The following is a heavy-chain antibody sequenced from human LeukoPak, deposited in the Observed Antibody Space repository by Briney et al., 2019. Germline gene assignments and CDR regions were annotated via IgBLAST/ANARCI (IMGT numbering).Heavy chain of an antibody. J-gene: IGHJ5*02. CDR3: STGDIVVVPAALYNWFDP. Sequence: SETLSLTCGVYGGSFSGYYWSWIPQPPGKALEWIGEINHSGSTNYNASLKSRVTISVDASKNQFSLMLSSVTAADTAAYYCSTGDIVVVPAALYNWFDPWGQGTLVTVSS. D-gene: IGHD2-2*01. V-gene: IGHV4-34*01. CDR1: GGSFSGYY. CDR2: INHSGST.